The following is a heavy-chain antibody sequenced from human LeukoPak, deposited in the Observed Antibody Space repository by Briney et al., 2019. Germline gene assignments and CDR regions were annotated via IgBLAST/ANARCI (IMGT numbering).Heavy chain of an antibody. CDR3: TKGGSYAPLDY. CDR1: GFTFSISA. CDR2: INSGGDDT. Sequence: GGSLRLSCAASGFTFSISAMTWVRQAPGKGLEWVSAINSGGDDTVHADSVKGRLTISRDNSKNTLYLQMNSLRAGDTAIYYCTKGGSYAPLDYWGQGTLVTVSS. V-gene: IGHV3-23*01. J-gene: IGHJ4*02. D-gene: IGHD1-26*01.